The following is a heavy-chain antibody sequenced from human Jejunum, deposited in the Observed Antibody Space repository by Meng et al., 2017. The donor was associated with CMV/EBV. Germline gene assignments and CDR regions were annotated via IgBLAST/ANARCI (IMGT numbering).Heavy chain of an antibody. D-gene: IGHD2-8*01. Sequence: MTWVRQAPGKGLEWVSTISGSGGTIYYADSVKGRFTISRDNSKNTLYLQMNSLRAEDTAVYYCAKDSPILMVYANYFDYWGQGTPVTVSS. CDR3: AKDSPILMVYANYFDY. CDR2: ISGSGGTI. J-gene: IGHJ4*02. V-gene: IGHV3-23*01.